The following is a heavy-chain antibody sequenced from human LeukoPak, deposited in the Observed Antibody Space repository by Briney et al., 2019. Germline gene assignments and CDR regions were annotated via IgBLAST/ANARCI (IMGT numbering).Heavy chain of an antibody. D-gene: IGHD2-2*01. V-gene: IGHV3-30*04. Sequence: GGSLRLSCAASGFTFSSYAIHWVRQAPGKGLEWVAVISYDGSNKYYADSVKGRFTISRDNSKNTLYLQMNSLRAEDTAVYYCARGSLSCSSTSCRYYYYYMDVWGKGTTVTVSS. CDR3: ARGSLSCSSTSCRYYYYYMDV. CDR2: ISYDGSNK. CDR1: GFTFSSYA. J-gene: IGHJ6*03.